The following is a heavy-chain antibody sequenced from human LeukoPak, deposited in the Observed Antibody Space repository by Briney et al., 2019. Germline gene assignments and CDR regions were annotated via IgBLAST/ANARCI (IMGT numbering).Heavy chain of an antibody. CDR1: GFTFRYYS. D-gene: IGHD6-13*01. V-gene: IGHV3-21*01. CDR3: AKVNRGDYSSSPVPYYNCYMNV. J-gene: IGHJ6*03. Sequence: TGGSLRLSCAASGFTFRYYSMNWVRQAPGRALEWVTCISCSSSLIFYSDSVRRRFTISRDNAKNLLYLHINSLRVEDTTVYYCAKVNRGDYSSSPVPYYNCYMNVWGKGTTVTVSS. CDR2: ISCSSSLI.